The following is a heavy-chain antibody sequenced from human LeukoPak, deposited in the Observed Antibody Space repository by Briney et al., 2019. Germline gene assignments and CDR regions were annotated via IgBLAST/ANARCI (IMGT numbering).Heavy chain of an antibody. Sequence: SETLSLTCTVSGGSMNNYYWGWIRQPPGKGLEWIGSIYPSGSTYYYPSLKSRVTISLDTSKNQFSLKLSSVTAADTAVYYCARAYFSSWYMNWFDPWGQGTLVTVSS. J-gene: IGHJ5*02. D-gene: IGHD6-13*01. CDR3: ARAYFSSWYMNWFDP. CDR1: GGSMNNYY. CDR2: IYPSGST. V-gene: IGHV4-38-2*02.